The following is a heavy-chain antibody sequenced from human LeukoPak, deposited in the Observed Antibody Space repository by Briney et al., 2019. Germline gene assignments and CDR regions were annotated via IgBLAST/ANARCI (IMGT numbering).Heavy chain of an antibody. CDR3: AKVRTGTYYRDPFDI. CDR2: VSGAGGST. J-gene: IGHJ3*02. Sequence: GGSLRLSCAAPGFTFSSYAMSWVRQAPGKGLEWVSAVSGAGGSTYYADSVKGRFTISRDNSRNTLSLQMNSLRAEDTAVYYCAKVRTGTYYRDPFDIWGQGTMVTVSS. CDR1: GFTFSSYA. V-gene: IGHV3-23*01. D-gene: IGHD1-26*01.